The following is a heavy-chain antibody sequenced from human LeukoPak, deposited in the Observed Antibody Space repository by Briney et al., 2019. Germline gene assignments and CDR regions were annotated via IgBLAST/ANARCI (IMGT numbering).Heavy chain of an antibody. CDR3: ARARFDY. V-gene: IGHV1-2*02. J-gene: IGHJ4*02. CDR1: GYTFTGYY. CDR2: INPTSGDT. Sequence: ASVKVSCKTSGYTFTGYYIHWVRQAPGQGLEWMGWINPTSGDTKYAQRFRGRVTITRDTSTNTAYMELTSLRYEDTAVYYCARARFDYWGQGTLITVSS.